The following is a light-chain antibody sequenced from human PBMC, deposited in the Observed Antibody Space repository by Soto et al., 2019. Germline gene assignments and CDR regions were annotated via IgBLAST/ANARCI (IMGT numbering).Light chain of an antibody. CDR3: QQYGSSPMYT. Sequence: EIVLTQSPGTLSLSPGERATLSCRASQSVSSSYLAWYQQKPGQAPRLLIYGASSRATGIPDRFSGSGSGTDFPLTISRLEPEVFAVYYCQQYGSSPMYTFGQGPKLEIK. CDR1: QSVSSSY. V-gene: IGKV3-20*01. CDR2: GAS. J-gene: IGKJ2*01.